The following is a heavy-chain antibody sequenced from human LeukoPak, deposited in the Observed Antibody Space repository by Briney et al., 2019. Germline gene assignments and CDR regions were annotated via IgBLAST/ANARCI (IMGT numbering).Heavy chain of an antibody. CDR3: ARGHNWFDP. V-gene: IGHV4-39*07. CDR2: IFYSGST. Sequence: PSETLSLTCTVSGGSISTSNYYWGWIRQPPGKGLEWIGNIFYSGSTYCSPSLKSRVTISVDTSKNQFSLKLSSVTAADTAVYYCARGHNWFDPWGQGTLVTVSS. CDR1: GGSISTSNYY. J-gene: IGHJ5*02.